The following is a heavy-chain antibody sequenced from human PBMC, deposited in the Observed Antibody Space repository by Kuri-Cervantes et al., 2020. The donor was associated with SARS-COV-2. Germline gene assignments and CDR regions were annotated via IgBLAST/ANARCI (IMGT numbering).Heavy chain of an antibody. Sequence: ESLKISCTVSGGSISSYYWSWIRQPPGKGLEWIGYIYYSGSTNYNPSLKSRVTISVDTSKNQFSLKLSSVTAADTAVYYCARGPRDFWSGYYDYYYMDVWGKGTTVTVSS. J-gene: IGHJ6*03. CDR3: ARGPRDFWSGYYDYYYMDV. V-gene: IGHV4-59*12. CDR1: GGSISSYY. D-gene: IGHD3-3*01. CDR2: IYYSGST.